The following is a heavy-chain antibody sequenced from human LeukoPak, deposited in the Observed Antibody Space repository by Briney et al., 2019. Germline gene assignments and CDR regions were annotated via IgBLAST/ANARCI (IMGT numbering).Heavy chain of an antibody. J-gene: IGHJ4*02. CDR1: GFTFSSSA. CDR2: ISYDGSNT. D-gene: IGHD2-2*01. Sequence: PGGSLRLSCAASGFTFSSSAMHWVRQAPGKGLEWVAVISYDGSNTYYADSVKGRFTIARDNSKNTMYLQMNSLRVEDTAMYYRARGYCSSTTCPEDYWGPGTLVTVSS. V-gene: IGHV3-30-3*01. CDR3: ARGYCSSTTCPEDY.